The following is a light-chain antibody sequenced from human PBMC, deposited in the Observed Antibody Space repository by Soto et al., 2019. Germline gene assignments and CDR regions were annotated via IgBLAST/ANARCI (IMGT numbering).Light chain of an antibody. CDR3: QQYYTTPRT. Sequence: DIVMTQSPDSLAVSLGERATINCKSSQSVLYSSNNKNYLAWYQQKPRQPPKLLIYWASTRESGVPDRFSGSGSGTDFTLTISSLPAEDVAVYYCQQYYTTPRTFGQGTKVEIK. CDR1: QSVLYSSNNKNY. CDR2: WAS. V-gene: IGKV4-1*01. J-gene: IGKJ1*01.